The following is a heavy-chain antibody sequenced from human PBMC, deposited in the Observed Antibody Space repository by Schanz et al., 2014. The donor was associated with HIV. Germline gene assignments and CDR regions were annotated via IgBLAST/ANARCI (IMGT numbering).Heavy chain of an antibody. CDR2: ISYDGRNK. CDR1: GFTFSRDG. CDR3: ARVANWDYYGMDV. Sequence: QVQLVESGGGVVQPGRSLRLSCAASGFTFSRDGMNWVRQAPSKGLECVAVISYDGRNKYYADSVKGRFTISRDNSKNTLFLQMNSLRGEDTAVYYCARVANWDYYGMDVWGRGTTVTVSS. D-gene: IGHD3-16*01. J-gene: IGHJ6*02. V-gene: IGHV3-30*03.